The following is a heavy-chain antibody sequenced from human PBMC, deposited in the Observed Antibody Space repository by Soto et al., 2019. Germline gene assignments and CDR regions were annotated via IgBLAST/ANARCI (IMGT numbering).Heavy chain of an antibody. CDR1: GFTFSSYA. CDR3: ARSLADDAFDI. D-gene: IGHD3-3*02. Sequence: GGSLRLSCAASGFTFSSYAMHWVRQAPGKGLEWVAVIWCDGSNKPYTDSLKGRFTISRDNSKNTLYLQMNSLRVEDTAVYFCARSLADDAFDISGQGTMVTVPS. V-gene: IGHV3-33*08. CDR2: IWCDGSNK. J-gene: IGHJ3*02.